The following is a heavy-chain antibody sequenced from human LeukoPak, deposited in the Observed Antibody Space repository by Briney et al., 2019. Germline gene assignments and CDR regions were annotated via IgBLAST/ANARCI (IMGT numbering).Heavy chain of an antibody. CDR1: GYTFTSYG. CDR2: ISAYNGNT. Sequence: VSVKVSCKASGYTFTSYGISWVRQAPGQGLEWMGWISAYNGNTNYAQKLQGRVTMTTDTSTSTTYMELRSLRSDDTAVYYCARVIGPLYGSGSYFDYWGQGTLVTVSS. V-gene: IGHV1-18*01. J-gene: IGHJ4*02. CDR3: ARVIGPLYGSGSYFDY. D-gene: IGHD3-10*01.